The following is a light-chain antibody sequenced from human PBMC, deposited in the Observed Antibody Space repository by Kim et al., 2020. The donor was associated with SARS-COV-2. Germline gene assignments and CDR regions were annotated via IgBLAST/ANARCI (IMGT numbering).Light chain of an antibody. CDR2: GAS. V-gene: IGKV3D-15*01. J-gene: IGKJ4*01. CDR3: QQYNNWPPGT. Sequence: EIVLTQSPATLSVSPGERATLSCRASQSVSSNLAWYQQKPDQAPRLLIYGASTRATGIPARFSGSGSGTEFTLTISSLQSEDFAVYYCQQYNNWPPGTFGGGTKVDIK. CDR1: QSVSSN.